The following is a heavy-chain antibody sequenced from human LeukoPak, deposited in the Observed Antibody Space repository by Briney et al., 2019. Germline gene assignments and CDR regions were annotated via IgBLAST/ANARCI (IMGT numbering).Heavy chain of an antibody. CDR3: ARGIVGAPRDGDAFDI. D-gene: IGHD1-26*01. CDR2: INHSGST. Sequence: PSETLSLTCAVYGGSFSGYYWSWIRQPPGKGLEWIWEINHSGSTNYNPSLKSRVTISVDTSKNQFSLKLSSVTAADTAVYYCARGIVGAPRDGDAFDIWGQGTMVTVSS. J-gene: IGHJ3*02. V-gene: IGHV4-34*01. CDR1: GGSFSGYY.